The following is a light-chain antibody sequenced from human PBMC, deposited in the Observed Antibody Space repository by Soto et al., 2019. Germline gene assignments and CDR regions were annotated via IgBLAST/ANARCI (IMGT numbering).Light chain of an antibody. J-gene: IGKJ2*01. CDR2: GAS. Sequence: EIVLTQSLSTLSLSPGERATLSCRASHRVSSTFLSWYQQNPGQAPSPLIYGASSRATGIPDRFSGSGSGTDFTLTISSLEPEDFAVYCCQQYVSSPPMYAFGQGTKLEIK. CDR1: HRVSSTF. V-gene: IGKV3-20*01. CDR3: QQYVSSPPMYA.